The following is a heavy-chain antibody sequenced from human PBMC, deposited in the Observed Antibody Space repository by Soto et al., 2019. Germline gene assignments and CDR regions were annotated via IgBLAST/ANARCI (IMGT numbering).Heavy chain of an antibody. V-gene: IGHV4-30-4*01. CDR1: GGSISSGDYY. Sequence: SETLSLTCTVSGGSISSGDYYWSWIRQPPGKGLEWIGYIYYSGSTYYNPSLKSRVTISVDTSKNQFSLKLSSVTAADTAVYYCARDSAGYDFRSGYSPGYYYYGMAGWGQGTTFTLTS. CDR2: IYYSGST. D-gene: IGHD3-3*01. J-gene: IGHJ6*02. CDR3: ARDSAGYDFRSGYSPGYYYYGMAG.